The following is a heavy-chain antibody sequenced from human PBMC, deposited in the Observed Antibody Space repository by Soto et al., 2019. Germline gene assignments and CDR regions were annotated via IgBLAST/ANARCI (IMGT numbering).Heavy chain of an antibody. CDR3: AKRFVITTATWGALAI. CDR2: ISGSGDGT. D-gene: IGHD1-1*01. J-gene: IGHJ3*02. CDR1: GFSFSSYA. Sequence: EVQLLESGGGLGQPGGSLRLSCAASGFSFSSYAMSWVRQAPGKGLEYVSSISGSGDGTYYADSVKGRFTISRDNFKNTVYLQLNSLRADDTAVYWCAKRFVITTATWGALAIWGQGTMVTVSS. V-gene: IGHV3-23*01.